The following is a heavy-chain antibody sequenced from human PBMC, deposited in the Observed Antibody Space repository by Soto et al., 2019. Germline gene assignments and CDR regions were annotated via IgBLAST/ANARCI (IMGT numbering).Heavy chain of an antibody. D-gene: IGHD2-2*01. CDR1: GGSISSGGYS. CDR3: ARVPDR. J-gene: IGHJ5*02. Sequence: SETLSLTCAISGGSISSGGYSWSWIRQPPGQGLEWIGYIYHSESTYYNQSLKNRDTISKDMSEKQFSHNLSSVTAADTAVYYCARVPDRWGQGTRVTVS. CDR2: IYHSEST. V-gene: IGHV4-30-2*01.